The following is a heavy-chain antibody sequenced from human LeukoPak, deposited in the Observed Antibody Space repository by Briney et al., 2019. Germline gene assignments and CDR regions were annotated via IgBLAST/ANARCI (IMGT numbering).Heavy chain of an antibody. D-gene: IGHD6-13*01. CDR1: GFTFSSYW. CDR2: IKQDGSEK. J-gene: IGHJ6*04. Sequence: GGSLRLSCAASGFTFSSYWMSWVRQAPGEGLEWVANIKQDGSEKYYVDSVKGRFTISRDNAKNSLYLQMNSLRAEDTAVYYCARISASRSSWYYYYYGMDVWGKGTTVTVSS. V-gene: IGHV3-7*03. CDR3: ARISASRSSWYYYYYGMDV.